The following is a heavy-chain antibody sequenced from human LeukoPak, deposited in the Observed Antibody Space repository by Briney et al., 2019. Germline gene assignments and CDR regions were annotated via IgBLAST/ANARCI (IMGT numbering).Heavy chain of an antibody. J-gene: IGHJ5*02. V-gene: IGHV1-69*05. CDR3: ARDLRQVDTAMATEYNWFDP. Sequence: GSSVKVSCTASGCTFSSYAISWVRQPPGQGLEWMGRIIPIFGTANYAQKFQGRVTITTDESTSTAYMELSSLRSEDTAVYYCARDLRQVDTAMATEYNWFDPWGQGTLVTVSS. CDR1: GCTFSSYA. D-gene: IGHD5-18*01. CDR2: IIPIFGTA.